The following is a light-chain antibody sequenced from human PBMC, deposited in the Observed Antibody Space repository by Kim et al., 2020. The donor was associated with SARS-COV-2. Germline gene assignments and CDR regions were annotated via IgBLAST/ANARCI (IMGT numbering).Light chain of an antibody. Sequence: STLSASVGDRVTLTCRASQSVSRWLAWYQQKPGKAPKLLIYDGSNLQSGVPSRFSGSGSGTEFTLTISSLQPDDFAIYYRQHRPTVGQGTKVEIK. CDR3: QHRPT. CDR2: DGS. V-gene: IGKV1-5*01. CDR1: QSVSRW. J-gene: IGKJ1*01.